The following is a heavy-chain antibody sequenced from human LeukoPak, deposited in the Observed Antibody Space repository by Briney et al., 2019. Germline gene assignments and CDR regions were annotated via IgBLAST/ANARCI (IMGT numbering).Heavy chain of an antibody. CDR2: IKQDGSEK. CDR3: ARDPPSEAFDI. CDR1: GFSFSSYW. Sequence: GGSLRLSCAASGFSFSSYWMSWVRKAPGKGLEWVANIKQDGSEKYYVDSVKGRFTISRDNAKNSLYLQMNSLRAEDTAVYYCARDPPSEAFDIWGQGTMVTVS. J-gene: IGHJ3*02. V-gene: IGHV3-7*03.